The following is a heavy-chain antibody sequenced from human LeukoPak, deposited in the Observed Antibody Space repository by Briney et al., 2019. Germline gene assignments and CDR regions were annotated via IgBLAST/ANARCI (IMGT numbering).Heavy chain of an antibody. V-gene: IGHV4-59*01. CDR1: GGSISSYY. CDR3: ARVNGARWFDP. J-gene: IGHJ5*02. CDR2: IYYSGST. Sequence: SETLSLTCTVSGGSISSYYWSWIRQPPGKGLEWIGYIYYSGSTNYNPSLKSRVTISVDTSKNQFSLKLSSVTAADTAVYYCARVNGARWFDPWGQGTLVTVFS.